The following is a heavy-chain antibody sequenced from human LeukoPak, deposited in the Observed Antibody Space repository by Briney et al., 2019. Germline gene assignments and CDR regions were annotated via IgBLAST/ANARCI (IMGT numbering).Heavy chain of an antibody. D-gene: IGHD6-13*01. CDR1: GFTFSGSA. Sequence: GGSLRLSCAASGFTFSGSAMHWVRQASGKGLEWVGRIRSKANSYATAYAASVKGRFTISRDDSKNTAYLQMNSLKTEDTAVYYCTSLGSSSWGLLYYMDVWGKGTTVTVSS. CDR3: TSLGSSSWGLLYYMDV. V-gene: IGHV3-73*01. J-gene: IGHJ6*03. CDR2: IRSKANSYAT.